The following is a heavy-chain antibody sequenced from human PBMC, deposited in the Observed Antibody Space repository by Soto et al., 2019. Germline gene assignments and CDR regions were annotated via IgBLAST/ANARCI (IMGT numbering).Heavy chain of an antibody. J-gene: IGHJ4*02. Sequence: PGGSLRLSCAASGFTFSSYSMNWVRQAPGKGLEWVSSISSSSSYIYYADSLKGRFTISRDNAKNSLYLQMNSLRAEDTAVYYCARGPYYDSSGYYYWGQGALVTVSS. CDR2: ISSSSSYI. CDR1: GFTFSSYS. CDR3: ARGPYYDSSGYYY. D-gene: IGHD3-22*01. V-gene: IGHV3-21*01.